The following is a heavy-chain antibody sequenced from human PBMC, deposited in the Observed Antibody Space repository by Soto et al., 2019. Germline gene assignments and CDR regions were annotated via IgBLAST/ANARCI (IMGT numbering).Heavy chain of an antibody. CDR3: ARGDSPNGQYGMDV. CDR1: GFTFSDYY. Sequence: QVQLVESGGGLVKPGGSLRLSCAASGFTFSDYYMSWIRQAPGKGLEWVSYISSSSSYTNYADSVKGRFTISRDNAKNSLYLQMNSLRAEATAVYYCARGDSPNGQYGMDVWGQGTTVTVSS. J-gene: IGHJ6*02. V-gene: IGHV3-11*05. D-gene: IGHD1-1*01. CDR2: ISSSSSYT.